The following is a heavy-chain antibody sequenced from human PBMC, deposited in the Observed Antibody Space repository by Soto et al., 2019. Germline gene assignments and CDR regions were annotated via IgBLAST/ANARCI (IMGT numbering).Heavy chain of an antibody. D-gene: IGHD1-26*01. CDR3: ARDDREHTKSPATAH. CDR2: IYYSGSA. J-gene: IGHJ4*02. Sequence: PSETLSLTCTVSGGSISTYYWNWIRQPPGKGLESIGYIYYSGSANYSPSLKSRVTISVDTSKNEFSLKLSSVTAADTAIYYCARDDREHTKSPATAHWGQGTLVTFSS. CDR1: GGSISTYY. V-gene: IGHV4-59*01.